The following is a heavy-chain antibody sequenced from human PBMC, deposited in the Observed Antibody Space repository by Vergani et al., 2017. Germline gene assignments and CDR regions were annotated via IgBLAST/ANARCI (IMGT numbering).Heavy chain of an antibody. D-gene: IGHD6-13*01. V-gene: IGHV1-2*06. J-gene: IGHJ6*03. CDR3: ARGTPGGAAGLGYYYYYMDV. CDR1: GYTFTGYY. CDR2: INPNSGGT. Sequence: QVQLVQSGAEVKKPGASVKVSCKASGYTFTGYYMHWVRQAPGQGLEWMGRINPNSGGTNYEQKFQGRVTMTRDTSISTAYMELSRLRSDDTAVYYWARGTPGGAAGLGYYYYYMDVWGKGP.